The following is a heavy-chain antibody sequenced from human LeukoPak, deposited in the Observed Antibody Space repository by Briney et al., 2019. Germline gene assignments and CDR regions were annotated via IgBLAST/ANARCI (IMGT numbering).Heavy chain of an antibody. CDR3: AAYDFWSGSSHDY. Sequence: GGSLRLSCAASGFIVSSNYMSWVRQAPGKGLEWVSVISGGGITYYTDSVKGRFTISRDNSKNTLYLQMNSLRAEDTAVYYCAAYDFWSGSSHDYWGQGTLVTVSS. J-gene: IGHJ4*02. D-gene: IGHD3-3*01. CDR1: GFIVSSNY. CDR2: ISGGGIT. V-gene: IGHV3-53*01.